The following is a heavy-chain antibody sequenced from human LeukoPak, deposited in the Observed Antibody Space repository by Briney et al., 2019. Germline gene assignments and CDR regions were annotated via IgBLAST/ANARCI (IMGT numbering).Heavy chain of an antibody. V-gene: IGHV1-69*04. J-gene: IGHJ4*02. D-gene: IGHD1-7*01. CDR3: ASGTGTTSEVY. CDR1: GGTFSSYA. CDR2: IIPILGIA. Sequence: ASVNVSCKASGGTFSSYAISWVRQAPGQGLEWMGRIIPILGIANYAQKFQGRVTITADKSTSTAYMELSSLRSEDTAVYYCASGTGTTSEVYWGQGTLVTVSS.